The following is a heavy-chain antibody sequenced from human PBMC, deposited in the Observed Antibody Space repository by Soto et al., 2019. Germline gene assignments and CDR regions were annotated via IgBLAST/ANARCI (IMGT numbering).Heavy chain of an antibody. CDR2: IDPRDSYT. J-gene: IGHJ5*02. D-gene: IGHD1-7*01. V-gene: IGHV5-10-1*01. CDR3: AREKSDLELFNWLDP. CDR1: GYSFTTYW. Sequence: GESLKISCEASGYSFTTYWISWARQMPGKGLEWMGAIDPRDSYTKYSPSFQGHVTISVDKSISTAYLQWNSLKASDTAIYYCAREKSDLELFNWLDPWGQGTLVTVSS.